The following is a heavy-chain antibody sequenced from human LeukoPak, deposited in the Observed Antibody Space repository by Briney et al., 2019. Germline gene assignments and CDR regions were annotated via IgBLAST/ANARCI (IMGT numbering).Heavy chain of an antibody. CDR1: GGSITSSNYY. V-gene: IGHV4-39*01. CDR3: ARHAPYSNYDF. D-gene: IGHD4-11*01. Sequence: SETLSLTFTVSGGSITSSNYYWGWIRQPPGKGLEWIGSFYYGRNTFYNPSLKNRVTISVDTSKNQFSLRLSSVTAADTAMYYCARHAPYSNYDFWGQGTLVTVSS. CDR2: FYYGRNT. J-gene: IGHJ4*02.